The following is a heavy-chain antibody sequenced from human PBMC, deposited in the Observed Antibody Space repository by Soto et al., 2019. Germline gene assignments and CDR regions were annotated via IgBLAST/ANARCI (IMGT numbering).Heavy chain of an antibody. CDR2: IYYSGST. J-gene: IGHJ6*02. Sequence: PSETLCLTYTVSGGSVSSGSDYWSWIRQPPGKGLEWIGYIYYSGSTNYNPSLKSRVTISVDTSKNQFSLKLSSVTAADTAVYYCARGEGYSNYYYYYGMDVWGQGTTVTVSS. CDR1: GGSVSSGSDY. D-gene: IGHD4-4*01. V-gene: IGHV4-61*01. CDR3: ARGEGYSNYYYYYGMDV.